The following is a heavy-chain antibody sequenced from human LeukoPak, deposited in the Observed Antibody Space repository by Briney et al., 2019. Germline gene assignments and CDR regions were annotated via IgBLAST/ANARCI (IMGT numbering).Heavy chain of an antibody. CDR2: ISRSGSTI. CDR3: ARSLGSGSYYPPSYYFDY. J-gene: IGHJ4*02. Sequence: GGSLRLSCAASGFTFSSYEMNWVRQAPGKGLEWVSYISRSGSTIYYADSVKGRFTISRDNAKNSLYLQMNSLRAEDTAVYYCARSLGSGSYYPPSYYFDYWGQGTLVTVSS. V-gene: IGHV3-48*03. D-gene: IGHD3-10*01. CDR1: GFTFSSYE.